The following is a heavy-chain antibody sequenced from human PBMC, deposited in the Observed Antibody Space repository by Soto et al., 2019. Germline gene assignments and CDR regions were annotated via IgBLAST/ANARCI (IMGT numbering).Heavy chain of an antibody. J-gene: IGHJ4*02. CDR3: ARGGQQVVSFDY. CDR1: GGTISTYA. CDR2: VIPVLGVS. Sequence: QVHLVQSGAEVEKAGSSVKVSCKTSGGTISTYALSWVRQAPGQGLEWMGKVIPVLGVSDYAQKFQGRLTITADKSTATAYMELSSLRSEDTAVYYCARGGQQVVSFDYWGQGTLVSVSS. D-gene: IGHD6-6*01. V-gene: IGHV1-69*04.